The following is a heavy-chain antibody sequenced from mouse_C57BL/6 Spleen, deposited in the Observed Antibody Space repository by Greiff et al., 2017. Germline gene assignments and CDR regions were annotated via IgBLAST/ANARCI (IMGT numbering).Heavy chain of an antibody. D-gene: IGHD2-3*01. J-gene: IGHJ4*01. CDR2: IDPSDSYT. Sequence: QVQLQQPGAELVMPGASVKLSCKASGYTFTSYWMPWVKQRPGQGLEWIGEIDPSDSYTNYNQKFKGKSTLTVDKSSSTAYMQLSSLTSEDSAVYYCARAGYYLEAMDYWGQGTSVTVSS. V-gene: IGHV1-69*01. CDR1: GYTFTSYW. CDR3: ARAGYYLEAMDY.